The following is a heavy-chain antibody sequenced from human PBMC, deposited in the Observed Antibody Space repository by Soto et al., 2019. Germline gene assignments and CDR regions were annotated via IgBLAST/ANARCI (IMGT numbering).Heavy chain of an antibody. CDR3: AREVGFGEYRANGY. Sequence: GGSLRLSCAASGFTFSSYSMNWVRQAPGKGLEWVSSISSSSSYIYYADSVKGRFTISRDNAKNSLYLQMNSLRAEDTAVYYCAREVGFGEYRANGYWGQGTLVTVTS. D-gene: IGHD3-10*01. V-gene: IGHV3-21*01. CDR1: GFTFSSYS. CDR2: ISSSSSYI. J-gene: IGHJ4*02.